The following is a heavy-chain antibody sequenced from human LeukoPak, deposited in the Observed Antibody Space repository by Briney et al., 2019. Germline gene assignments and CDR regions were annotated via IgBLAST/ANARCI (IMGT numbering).Heavy chain of an antibody. V-gene: IGHV3-33*01. CDR2: IWYDGSNK. Sequence: GRSLRLSCAASEFTFSSYGMHWVRQAPGKGLEWVAVIWYDGSNKYYADSVKGRFTISRDNSKNTLYLQMNSLRAEDTAVYYCAREGKDIVVVPAAILGNYYYYYMDVWGKGTTVTVSS. CDR1: EFTFSSYG. J-gene: IGHJ6*03. CDR3: AREGKDIVVVPAAILGNYYYYYMDV. D-gene: IGHD2-2*02.